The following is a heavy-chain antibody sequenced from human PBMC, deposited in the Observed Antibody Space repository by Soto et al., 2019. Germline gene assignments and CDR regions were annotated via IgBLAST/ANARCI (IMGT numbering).Heavy chain of an antibody. J-gene: IGHJ3*02. CDR2: ISSSSSYI. Sequence: GGSLRLSCAASGFTFSSYSMNWVRLAPGKGLEWVSSISSSSSYIYYADSVKGRFTISRDNAKNSLYLQMNSLRAEDTAVYYCAREGGLPDAFDIWGQGTMVTVSS. V-gene: IGHV3-21*01. D-gene: IGHD1-26*01. CDR3: AREGGLPDAFDI. CDR1: GFTFSSYS.